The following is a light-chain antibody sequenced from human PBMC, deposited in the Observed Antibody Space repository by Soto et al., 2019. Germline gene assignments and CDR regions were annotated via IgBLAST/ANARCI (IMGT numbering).Light chain of an antibody. CDR1: QSVSSN. CDR3: QQYNNWLGT. Sequence: MTQSPSSLSVSPGERATLSCRASQSVSSNLAWYQQKPGQAPRLLIYGASTRATGIPARFSGSGSGTEFTLTISSLQSEDFAVYYCQQYNNWLGTFGQGTKVEIK. V-gene: IGKV3-15*01. CDR2: GAS. J-gene: IGKJ1*01.